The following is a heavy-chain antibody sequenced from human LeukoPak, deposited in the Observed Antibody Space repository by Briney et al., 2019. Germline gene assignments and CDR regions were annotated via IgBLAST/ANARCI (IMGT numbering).Heavy chain of an antibody. Sequence: GGSLRLSCAASGFTFSSYAMSWVRQAPGKGLEWVSAISGSGGSTYHADSVKGRFTISRDNSKNTLYLQMNSLRAEDTAVYYCAKDIERGIAVASYFDYWGQGTLVTVSS. CDR1: GFTFSSYA. J-gene: IGHJ4*02. CDR3: AKDIERGIAVASYFDY. CDR2: ISGSGGST. V-gene: IGHV3-23*01. D-gene: IGHD6-19*01.